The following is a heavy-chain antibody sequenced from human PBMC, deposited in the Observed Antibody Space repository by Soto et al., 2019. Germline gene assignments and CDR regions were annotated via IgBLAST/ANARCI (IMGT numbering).Heavy chain of an antibody. CDR2: IYYSGST. CDR1: GGSISSYY. Sequence: SETLSLTCTVSGGSISSYYWSWIRQPPGKGLEWIGYIYYSGSTNYNPSIKSLVTISVDTSKNQFSLKLSSVTAADTAVYYCATQYGSGSYYPYEYFQHWGQGTLVTVSS. J-gene: IGHJ1*01. V-gene: IGHV4-59*01. D-gene: IGHD3-10*01. CDR3: ATQYGSGSYYPYEYFQH.